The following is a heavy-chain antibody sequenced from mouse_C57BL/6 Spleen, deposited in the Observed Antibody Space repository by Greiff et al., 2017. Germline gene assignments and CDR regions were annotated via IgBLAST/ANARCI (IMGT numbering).Heavy chain of an antibody. CDR2: ISNGGGST. CDR1: GFTFSDYY. CDR3: ASPAYYSNPYYAMDY. J-gene: IGHJ4*01. V-gene: IGHV5-12*01. D-gene: IGHD2-5*01. Sequence: EVQGVESGGGLVQPGGSLKLSCAASGFTFSDYYMYWVRQTPEKRLEWVAYISNGGGSTYYPDTVKGRFTISRDNAKNTLYLQMSRLKSEDTAMYYCASPAYYSNPYYAMDYWGQGTSVTVSS.